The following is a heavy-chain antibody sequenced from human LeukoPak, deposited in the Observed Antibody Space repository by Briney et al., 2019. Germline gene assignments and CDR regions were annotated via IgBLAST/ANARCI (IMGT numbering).Heavy chain of an antibody. V-gene: IGHV1-46*01. D-gene: IGHD1-26*01. CDR3: ARGGVGATTYVWFDP. CDR1: GYTFTNYY. J-gene: IGHJ5*02. Sequence: ASVKVSCKASGYTFTNYYIHWVRQAPGQGLECMGIINPSGGSTSYAHKFQGRVTMTRDMSTSTVYMELSSLRSEDTAVYYCARGGVGATTYVWFDPWGQGTLVTVSS. CDR2: INPSGGST.